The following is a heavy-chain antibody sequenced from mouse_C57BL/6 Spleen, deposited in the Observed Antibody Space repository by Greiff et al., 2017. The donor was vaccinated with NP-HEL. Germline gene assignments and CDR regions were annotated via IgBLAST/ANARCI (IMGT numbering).Heavy chain of an antibody. CDR3: ARGYLTTVVAPFAY. CDR2: IDPSDSYT. J-gene: IGHJ3*01. V-gene: IGHV1-69*01. CDR1: GYTFTSYW. D-gene: IGHD1-1*01. Sequence: QVQLQQPGAELVMPGASVKLSCKASGYTFTSYWMHWVKQRPGPGLEWIGEIDPSDSYTNYNQKFKGTSTFTVDKSSSTAYMQLSSLTSEDSAVYYCARGYLTTVVAPFAYWGQGTLVTVSA.